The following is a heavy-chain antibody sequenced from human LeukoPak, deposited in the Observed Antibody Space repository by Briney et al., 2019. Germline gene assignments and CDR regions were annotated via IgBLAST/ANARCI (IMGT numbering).Heavy chain of an antibody. Sequence: GGSLRLSCAASGFTFSSYNMNWVRQAPGKGLEWVSPISTSSGYIYYADSVKGRFTISRDNSKNTLYLQMNSLRAEDTAVYYCAKKFRGTTVISGDYFDYWGQGTLVTVSS. J-gene: IGHJ4*02. CDR3: AKKFRGTTVISGDYFDY. D-gene: IGHD4-17*01. CDR2: ISTSSGYI. CDR1: GFTFSSYN. V-gene: IGHV3-21*01.